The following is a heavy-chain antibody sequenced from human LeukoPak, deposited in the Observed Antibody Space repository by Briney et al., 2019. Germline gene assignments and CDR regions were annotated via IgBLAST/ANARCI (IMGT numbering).Heavy chain of an antibody. V-gene: IGHV3-53*01. CDR3: ARDLRGSSWYRWFDP. CDR2: IYSGGST. Sequence: GGSLRLSCAASGFTFSSYAMNWVRQAPGKGLEWVSVIYSGGSTYYADSVKGRFTISRDNSKNTLYLQMNSLRAEDTAVYYCARDLRGSSWYRWFDPWGQGTLVTVSS. CDR1: GFTFSSYA. J-gene: IGHJ5*02. D-gene: IGHD6-13*01.